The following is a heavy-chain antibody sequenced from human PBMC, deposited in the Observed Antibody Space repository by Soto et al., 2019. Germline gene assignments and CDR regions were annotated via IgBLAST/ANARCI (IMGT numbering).Heavy chain of an antibody. V-gene: IGHV4-30-4*01. D-gene: IGHD3-9*01. CDR3: ARFDILTVYGCMYV. Sequence: SETLSLTCTVSGDSIRSGNHYWSWIRQPPGKGLEWIGYIYYSGSTYYSPSLKSRVTISVDTSKNQFSLKLNSVTAADTAGYYCARFDILTVYGCMYVWGQGTTFTVSS. CDR1: GDSIRSGNHY. J-gene: IGHJ6*02. CDR2: IYYSGST.